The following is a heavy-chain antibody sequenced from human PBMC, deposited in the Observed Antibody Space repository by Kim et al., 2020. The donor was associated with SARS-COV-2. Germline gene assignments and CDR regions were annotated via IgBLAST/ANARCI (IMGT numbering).Heavy chain of an antibody. V-gene: IGHV4-39*01. J-gene: IGHJ3*02. CDR3: AVRGPTVDIVATMFAFDI. CDR1: GGSISSSSYY. CDR2: IYYSGST. D-gene: IGHD5-12*01. Sequence: SETLSLTCTVSGGSISSSSYYWGWIRQPPGKGLEWIGSIYYSGSTYYNPSLKSRVTISVDTSKNQFSLKLSSVTAADTAVYYCAVRGPTVDIVATMFAFDIWGQGTMVTVSS.